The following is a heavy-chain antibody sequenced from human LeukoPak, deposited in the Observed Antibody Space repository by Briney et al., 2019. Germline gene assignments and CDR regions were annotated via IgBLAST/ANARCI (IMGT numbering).Heavy chain of an antibody. V-gene: IGHV1-69*13. CDR3: ARGYDSSGYYGY. CDR2: IIPIFGTA. D-gene: IGHD3-22*01. CDR1: GGTFSSYA. Sequence: GASVKVSCKASGGTFSSYAISWVRQAPGQGLEWMGGIIPIFGTANYAQRFQGRVTITADESTSTAYMELSSLRSEDTAVYYCARGYDSSGYYGYWGQGTLVTVSS. J-gene: IGHJ4*02.